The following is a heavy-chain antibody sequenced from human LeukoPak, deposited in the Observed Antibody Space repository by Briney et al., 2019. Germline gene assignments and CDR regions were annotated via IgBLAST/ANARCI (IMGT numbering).Heavy chain of an antibody. D-gene: IGHD3-22*01. J-gene: IGHJ4*02. V-gene: IGHV4-34*01. Sequence: SETLSLTCAVYGRSFSGYYWSWIRQPPGKGLEWIGEINHSGSTNYNPSLKSRVTISVDTSKNQFSLKLSSVTAADTAVYYCARGPHTGVNYYDSSGYYYWGQGTLVTVSS. CDR3: ARGPHTGVNYYDSSGYYY. CDR2: INHSGST. CDR1: GRSFSGYY.